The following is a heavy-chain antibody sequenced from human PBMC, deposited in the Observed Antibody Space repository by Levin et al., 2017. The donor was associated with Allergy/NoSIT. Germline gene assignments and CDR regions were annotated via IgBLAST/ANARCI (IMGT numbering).Heavy chain of an antibody. J-gene: IGHJ4*02. D-gene: IGHD3-9*01. Sequence: GESLKISCKASGYTFTSYGISWVRQAPGQGLEWMGWISAYNGNTNYAQKLQGRVTMTTDTSTSTAYMELRSLRSDDTAVYYCARVGRQLRYFDWFRSELDYWGQGTLVTVSS. V-gene: IGHV1-18*01. CDR3: ARVGRQLRYFDWFRSELDY. CDR2: ISAYNGNT. CDR1: GYTFTSYG.